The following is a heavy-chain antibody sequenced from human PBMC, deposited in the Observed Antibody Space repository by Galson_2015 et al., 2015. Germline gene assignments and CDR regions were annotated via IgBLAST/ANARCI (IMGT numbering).Heavy chain of an antibody. J-gene: IGHJ4*02. CDR3: ASRKLSGGEFDY. Sequence: SETLSLTCTVSGGSISSYYWSWIRQPPEKGLEWIGNIYDSGSTNYNPSLKSRVTISVDTSKNQFSLKLSSVAAADTAVYYCASRKLSGGEFDYWGQGTLVSVSS. D-gene: IGHD3-16*01. V-gene: IGHV4-59*01. CDR2: IYDSGST. CDR1: GGSISSYY.